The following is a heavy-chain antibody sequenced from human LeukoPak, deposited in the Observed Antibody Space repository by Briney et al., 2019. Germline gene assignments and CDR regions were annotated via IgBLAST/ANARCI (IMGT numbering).Heavy chain of an antibody. CDR3: ARDALLWFGEGAFDI. Sequence: ASVKVSCKASGYTFTGYYMHWVRQAPGQGLEWMGWINPNSGGTNYAQNFQCRVTMTRDTSISTAYMELSRLRSDDTAVYYCARDALLWFGEGAFDIWGQGTMVTVSS. D-gene: IGHD3-10*01. V-gene: IGHV1-2*02. CDR1: GYTFTGYY. J-gene: IGHJ3*02. CDR2: INPNSGGT.